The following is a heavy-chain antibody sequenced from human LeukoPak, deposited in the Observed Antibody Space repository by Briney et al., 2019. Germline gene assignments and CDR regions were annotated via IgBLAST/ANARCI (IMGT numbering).Heavy chain of an antibody. CDR1: GFTFSSYG. CDR2: ISGSGGGT. D-gene: IGHD2-21*01. V-gene: IGHV3-23*01. J-gene: IGHJ4*02. Sequence: GGSLRLSCAASGFTFSSYGMSWVRQAPGKGLEWVSAISGSGGGTYHADSVRGRFTIYRDNFRNTLYLQMNRLRVEDAALYYCARAPVTSCRGAFCYPFDLWGQGVLVTVSS. CDR3: ARAPVTSCRGAFCYPFDL.